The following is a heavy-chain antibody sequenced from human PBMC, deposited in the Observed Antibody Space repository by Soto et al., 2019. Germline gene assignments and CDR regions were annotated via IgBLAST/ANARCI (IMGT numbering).Heavy chain of an antibody. CDR3: AKGVVVTTAAFDY. Sequence: GGSLRLSCAASGFTFSNYAMSWVRQAPGKGLEWVSAIGGSGGSTYYADSVKGRFAISRDNSENTLYLQMNSLRAEDTAVYYCAKGVVVTTAAFDYWGQGTQVTVSS. V-gene: IGHV3-23*01. J-gene: IGHJ4*02. CDR1: GFTFSNYA. D-gene: IGHD3-22*01. CDR2: IGGSGGST.